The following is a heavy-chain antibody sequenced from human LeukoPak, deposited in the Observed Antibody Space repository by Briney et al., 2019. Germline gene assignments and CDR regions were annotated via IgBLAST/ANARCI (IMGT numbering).Heavy chain of an antibody. J-gene: IGHJ6*02. CDR1: GFTVSSNY. CDR3: VKLSGSSWVYYYYGMDV. Sequence: GGSLRLSCAASGFTVSSNYMSWVRQAPGKGLEWVSVIYSGGSTYYADSVKGRFTISRDNSKNTLYLQMNSLRAEDTAVYYCVKLSGSSWVYYYYGMDVWGQGTTVTVSS. D-gene: IGHD6-13*01. CDR2: IYSGGST. V-gene: IGHV3-53*01.